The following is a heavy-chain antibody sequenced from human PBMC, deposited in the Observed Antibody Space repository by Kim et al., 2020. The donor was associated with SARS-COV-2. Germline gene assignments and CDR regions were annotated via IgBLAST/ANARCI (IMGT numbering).Heavy chain of an antibody. V-gene: IGHV6-1*01. Sequence: SQTLSLTCAISGDSVSSNRAAWNWFRQSPSRGLEWLGRTYYRSKWYNDYSGYVKSRITIDPDTSKNQFSLQLNSVSPEDTAVYYCAIEPDDSGMDVWGQGTTVTVSS. CDR1: GDSVSSNRAA. J-gene: IGHJ6*02. CDR2: TYYRSKWYN. CDR3: AIEPDDSGMDV.